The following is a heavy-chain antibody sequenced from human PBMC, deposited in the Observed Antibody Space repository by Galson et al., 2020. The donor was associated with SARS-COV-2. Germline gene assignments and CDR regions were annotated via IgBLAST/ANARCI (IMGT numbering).Heavy chain of an antibody. CDR3: ARRGLGYCSSTSCHNAFDI. CDR1: GGSISSYY. V-gene: IGHV4-59*08. Sequence: SETLSLTCTVSGGSISSYYWSWIRQPPGKGLEWIGYIYYSGSTNYNPSPKNRGTISVDTSKNQFSLKLSSVTAADTAVYYCARRGLGYCSSTSCHNAFDIWGQGTMVTVSS. J-gene: IGHJ3*02. CDR2: IYYSGST. D-gene: IGHD2-2*01.